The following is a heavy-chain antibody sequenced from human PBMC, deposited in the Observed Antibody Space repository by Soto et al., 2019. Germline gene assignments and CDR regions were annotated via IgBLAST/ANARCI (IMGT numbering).Heavy chain of an antibody. V-gene: IGHV3-9*01. Sequence: EVQLVESGGGLVQPGRSLRLSCAASGFTFNNYAMHWVRQAPGKGLEWVSGITWNSGSIGYSDSVKGRFTISRDNAKHSLYLQMNSLRAEDTAFYYCAKDWRSSSSLPSSDDWGQGTRVTVSS. CDR3: AKDWRSSSSLPSSDD. J-gene: IGHJ4*02. D-gene: IGHD6-6*01. CDR1: GFTFNNYA. CDR2: ITWNSGSI.